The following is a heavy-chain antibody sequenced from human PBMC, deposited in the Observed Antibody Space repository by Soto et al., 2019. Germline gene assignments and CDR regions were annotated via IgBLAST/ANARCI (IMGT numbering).Heavy chain of an antibody. V-gene: IGHV1-69*13. CDR1: GGTFSSYA. D-gene: IGHD4-4*01. Sequence: SVKVSCKASGGTFSSYAISWVRQAPGQGLEWMGGIIPIFGTANYAQKFQGRVTITADESTSTAYMELSSLRSEDTAVYYCGGGTVTTRGHCYYYGMDVWGQGTTVTVSS. CDR2: IIPIFGTA. CDR3: GGGTVTTRGHCYYYGMDV. J-gene: IGHJ6*02.